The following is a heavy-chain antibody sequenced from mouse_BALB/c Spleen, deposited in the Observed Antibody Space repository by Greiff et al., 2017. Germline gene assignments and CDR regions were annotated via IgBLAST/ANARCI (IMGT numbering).Heavy chain of an antibody. V-gene: IGHV3-2*02. Sequence: EVQLQESGPGLVKPSQSLSLTCTVTGYSITSDYAWNWIRQFPGNKLEWMGYISYSGSTSYNPSLKSRISITRDTSKNQFFLQLNSVTTEDTATYYCARSYDGYLYWGQGTTLTVSS. CDR3: ARSYDGYLY. CDR2: ISYSGST. CDR1: GYSITSDYA. J-gene: IGHJ2*01. D-gene: IGHD2-3*01.